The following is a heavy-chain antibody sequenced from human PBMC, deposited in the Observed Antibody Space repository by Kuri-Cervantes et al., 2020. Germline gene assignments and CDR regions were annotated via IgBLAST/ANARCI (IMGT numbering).Heavy chain of an antibody. J-gene: IGHJ4*02. Sequence: GGSLRLSCAASGFIFSNYWMSWVRQAPGKGLEWVAVISYDGSNKYYADSVKGRFTISRDNSKNTLYLQMNSLRAEDTAVYYCAGHSSSGYWGQGTLVTVSS. CDR2: ISYDGSNK. CDR1: GFIFSNYW. D-gene: IGHD6-6*01. CDR3: AGHSSSGY. V-gene: IGHV3-30*01.